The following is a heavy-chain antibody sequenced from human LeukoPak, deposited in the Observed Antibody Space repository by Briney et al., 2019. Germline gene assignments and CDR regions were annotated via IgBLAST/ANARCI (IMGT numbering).Heavy chain of an antibody. V-gene: IGHV3-48*03. Sequence: GGSLRLSCAASGFTLSSYEMNWVREAPGKGLEWVSYISSSGSTIYYADSVKGRFTISRDNAKSSLYLQMNSLRAEDTAVYYCARGREVPAAIEYYFDYWGQGTLVTVSS. CDR1: GFTLSSYE. D-gene: IGHD2-2*01. CDR2: ISSSGSTI. J-gene: IGHJ4*02. CDR3: ARGREVPAAIEYYFDY.